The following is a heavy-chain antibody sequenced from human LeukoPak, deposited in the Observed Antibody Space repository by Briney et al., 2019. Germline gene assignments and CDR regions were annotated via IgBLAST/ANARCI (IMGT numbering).Heavy chain of an antibody. D-gene: IGHD2-2*01. V-gene: IGHV3-11*04. CDR3: ARGISSPGCCHFDY. J-gene: IGHJ4*02. Sequence: PGGSLRLSCAASGFTFSDYYMSWIRQAPGKGLEWVSYISSSGSTTYYADSVKGRFTISRDNSKNTVYLQLNSLRAEDTAVYYCARGISSPGCCHFDYWGQGTLVTVSS. CDR1: GFTFSDYY. CDR2: ISSSGSTT.